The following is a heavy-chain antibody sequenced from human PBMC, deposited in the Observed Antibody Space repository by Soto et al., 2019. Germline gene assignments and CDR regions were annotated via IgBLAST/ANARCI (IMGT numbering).Heavy chain of an antibody. CDR2: ISYDGSDI. CDR1: GFIFSNYG. Sequence: GGSLRLSCVGSGFIFSNYGMHWVRQAPGKGLEWVAFISYDGSDILYADSVKGRFTTSRDNSKSTLFLHMNRPTAEDTAIYFCAIVRVADSPLDHWGQGTLVTVSS. V-gene: IGHV3-30*02. D-gene: IGHD3-10*02. J-gene: IGHJ4*02. CDR3: AIVRVADSPLDH.